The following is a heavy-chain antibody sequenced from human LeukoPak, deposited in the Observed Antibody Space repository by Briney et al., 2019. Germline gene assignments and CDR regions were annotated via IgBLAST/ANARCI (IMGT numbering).Heavy chain of an antibody. CDR1: GGSISSYY. CDR3: ARLNSSGWYLLDY. V-gene: IGHV4-59*08. D-gene: IGHD6-19*01. J-gene: IGHJ4*02. CDR2: IYYSGST. Sequence: PSETLSLTCTVSGGSISSYYWSWIRQPPGKGLEWIGYIYYSGSTNYNPSLKSRVTISVDTSKNQFSLKLSSVTAADTAVYYCARLNSSGWYLLDYWDQGTLVTVSS.